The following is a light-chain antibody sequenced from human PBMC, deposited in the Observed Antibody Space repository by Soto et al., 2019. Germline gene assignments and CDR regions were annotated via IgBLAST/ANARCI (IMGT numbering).Light chain of an antibody. J-gene: IGLJ1*01. CDR2: GNI. CDR3: QSYDSTLSARYV. Sequence: QSVLTQPPSVSRAPGQRVPISCTVSSANIGAGYDVHWYQQRPGTAPKLLNFGNINRPSGVPDRFSGSKSGTSASLAITGLQAEDEGDYYCQSYDSTLSARYVFGTGTKVTVL. V-gene: IGLV1-40*01. CDR1: SANIGAGYD.